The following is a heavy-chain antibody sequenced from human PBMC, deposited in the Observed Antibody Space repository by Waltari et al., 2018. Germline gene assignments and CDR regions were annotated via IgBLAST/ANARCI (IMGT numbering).Heavy chain of an antibody. J-gene: IGHJ4*02. Sequence: QVQLVQSGAEVKKPGASVKVSCKASGYTFTSYDINWVRQATGQGLEWMGWMNPNSGNTGYAQKFQGRVTRTRNTSISTAYMELSSLRAEDTAVYYCATSLGIVVPQPTSLRYYFDYWGQGTLVTVSS. CDR3: ATSLGIVVPQPTSLRYYFDY. CDR2: MNPNSGNT. CDR1: GYTFTSYD. V-gene: IGHV1-8*01. D-gene: IGHD3-22*01.